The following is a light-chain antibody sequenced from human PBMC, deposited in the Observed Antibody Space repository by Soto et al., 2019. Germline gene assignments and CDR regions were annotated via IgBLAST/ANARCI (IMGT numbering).Light chain of an antibody. CDR1: SSDVGGYNY. V-gene: IGLV2-14*01. CDR3: SSYTSSGTRV. CDR2: DVS. J-gene: IGLJ2*01. Sequence: QSALTQPASVSGSPGQSITISCTGTSSDVGGYNYVSWYQQHPGKAPKLMIYDVSNRPSGVSNRFSGSKSGNTASLTISGLQAEDEAEYYCSSYTSSGTRVFGGGTKLTVL.